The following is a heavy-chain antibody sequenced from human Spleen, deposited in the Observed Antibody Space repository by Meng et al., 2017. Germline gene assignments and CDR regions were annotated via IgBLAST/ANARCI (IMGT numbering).Heavy chain of an antibody. CDR1: GGSFSDYY. J-gene: IGHJ4*02. D-gene: IGHD4-11*01. V-gene: IGHV4-34*01. Sequence: QWQLQAWGAGLLKPSETLSLTCVVSGGSFSDYYWSWIRQPPGKGLEWIGEINHSGSTNYNPSLESRATISVDTSQNNLSLKLSSVTAADSAVYYCARGPTTMAHDFDYWGQGTLVTVFS. CDR2: INHSGST. CDR3: ARGPTTMAHDFDY.